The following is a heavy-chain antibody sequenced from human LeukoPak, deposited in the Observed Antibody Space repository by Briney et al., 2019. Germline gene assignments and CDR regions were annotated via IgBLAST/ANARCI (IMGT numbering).Heavy chain of an antibody. V-gene: IGHV3-23*01. D-gene: IGHD1-26*01. Sequence: GGSLRLSCAAPGFTFSSYAMSWVRQAPGKGLEWVSAISGSGGSTYYADSVKGRFTISRDNAKNLLYLQMNSLRDEDTAVYYCAPHRDGSYPFDYWGQGTLVTVSS. CDR3: APHRDGSYPFDY. J-gene: IGHJ4*02. CDR1: GFTFSSYA. CDR2: ISGSGGST.